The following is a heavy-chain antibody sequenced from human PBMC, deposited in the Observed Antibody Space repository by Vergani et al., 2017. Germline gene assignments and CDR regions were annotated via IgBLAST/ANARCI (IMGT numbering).Heavy chain of an antibody. CDR2: IYHSGST. V-gene: IGHV4-4*03. CDR3: AREGYCTNGVCFTLFDV. Sequence: QVQLQESGPGLVKPPGTLSLTCAVSGGSISGTNWWSWVRQSPGKGLEWIGEIYHSGSTNYNPSLKSRVTISVDKSKNQFSLKLSSVTAADTAVYYCAREGYCTNGVCFTLFDVWGQGALVTVSS. CDR1: GGSISGTNW. J-gene: IGHJ4*02. D-gene: IGHD2-8*01.